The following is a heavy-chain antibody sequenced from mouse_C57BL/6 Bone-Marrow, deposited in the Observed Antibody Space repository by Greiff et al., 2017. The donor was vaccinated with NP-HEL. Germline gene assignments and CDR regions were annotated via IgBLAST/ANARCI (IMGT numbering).Heavy chain of an antibody. V-gene: IGHV1-26*01. CDR1: GYTFTDYY. D-gene: IGHD2-14*01. Sequence: EVQLQQSGPELVKPGASVKISCKASGYTFTDYYMNWVKQSHGKSLEWIGDINPNNGGTSYNQKFKGKATLTVDKSSSTAYMELRRLTSEDTAGDYCRSTTVLDYWGQGTTLTVSS. CDR2: INPNNGGT. CDR3: RSTTVLDY. J-gene: IGHJ2*01.